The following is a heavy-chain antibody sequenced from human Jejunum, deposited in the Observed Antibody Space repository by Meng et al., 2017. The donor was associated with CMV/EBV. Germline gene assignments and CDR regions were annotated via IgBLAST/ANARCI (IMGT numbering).Heavy chain of an antibody. D-gene: IGHD2-8*01. CDR3: ARDRYNGNPGSFDS. Sequence: FNFFTHRVNWVRQAPGKGLEWVSSISSTGTYIYYADSVSGRFTISRDNARNSLYLQMNSLRADDTAVYYCARDRYNGNPGSFDSWGQGTLVTVSS. CDR1: FNFFTHR. J-gene: IGHJ4*02. V-gene: IGHV3-21*01. CDR2: ISSTGTYI.